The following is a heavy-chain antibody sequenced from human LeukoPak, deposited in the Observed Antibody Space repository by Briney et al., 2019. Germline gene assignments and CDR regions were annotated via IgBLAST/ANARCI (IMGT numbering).Heavy chain of an antibody. D-gene: IGHD5-24*01. CDR1: GITFTSSS. J-gene: IGHJ4*02. CDR2: ISSSSSYI. Sequence: GGSLRLSCAASGITFTSSSMTWVRQAPGKGLEWVSSISSSSSYIYFADSLKGRFTISRDNAKNSLYLQMNSLRAEDTAVYYCARDMGWQQFDCWGQGTLVTVSS. CDR3: ARDMGWQQFDC. V-gene: IGHV3-21*01.